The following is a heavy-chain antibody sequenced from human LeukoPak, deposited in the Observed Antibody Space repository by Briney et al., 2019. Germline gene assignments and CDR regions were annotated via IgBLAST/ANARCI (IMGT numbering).Heavy chain of an antibody. CDR2: IWYDVSNK. V-gene: IGHV3-33*01. CDR1: GFTFSSYG. Sequence: PGRSLRLSCAASGFTFSSYGMHWVSQAPGKGLEWVAVIWYDVSNKYYADSVKGRFTISRDNSKNTLYLQMNSLRAEDTAVYYCARDLNSGWYGGSRGGYWGQGTLVTVSS. J-gene: IGHJ4*02. CDR3: ARDLNSGWYGGSRGGY. D-gene: IGHD6-19*01.